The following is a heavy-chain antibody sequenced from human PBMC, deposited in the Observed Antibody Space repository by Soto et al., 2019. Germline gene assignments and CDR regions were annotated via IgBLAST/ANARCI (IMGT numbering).Heavy chain of an antibody. CDR3: ARGQVQIQLWLRYYYYGMDV. V-gene: IGHV1-8*01. Sequence: QVQLVQSGAEVKKPGASVKVSCKASGYTFTSYDINWVRQATGQGLEWMGWMNPNSGNTGYAQKFQGRVTMTRNTSISTAYMELSSLRSEDTAVYYCARGQVQIQLWLRYYYYGMDVWGQGTTVTVSS. J-gene: IGHJ6*02. CDR1: GYTFTSYD. CDR2: MNPNSGNT. D-gene: IGHD5-18*01.